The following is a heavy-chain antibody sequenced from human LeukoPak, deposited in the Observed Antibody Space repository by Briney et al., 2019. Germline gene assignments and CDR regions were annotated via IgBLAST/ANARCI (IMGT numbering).Heavy chain of an antibody. CDR3: ARWGGGSYYDGKSGSEFDY. Sequence: GGSLRLSCAASGFTFSSYAMHWVRQAPGKGLEWVAVISYDGSNKYYADSVKGRFTISRDNSKNTLYLQMNSLRAEDTAAYYCARWGGGSYYDGKSGSEFDYWGQGTLVTVSS. D-gene: IGHD1-26*01. CDR2: ISYDGSNK. J-gene: IGHJ4*02. CDR1: GFTFSSYA. V-gene: IGHV3-30-3*01.